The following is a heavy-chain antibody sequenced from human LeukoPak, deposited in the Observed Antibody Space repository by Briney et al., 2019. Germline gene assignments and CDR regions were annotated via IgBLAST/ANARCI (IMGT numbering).Heavy chain of an antibody. CDR1: GFTFSSYW. V-gene: IGHV3-7*01. J-gene: IGHJ3*02. CDR3: ARGNDAFDI. CDR2: IKQDGSEK. Sequence: GGSLRLSCAASGFTFSSYWVSWVRQAPGKGLEWVANIKQDGSEKYYVDSVKGRFTISRDNAKNSLYLQMNSLRAEDTAVYYCARGNDAFDIWGQGTMVTVSS.